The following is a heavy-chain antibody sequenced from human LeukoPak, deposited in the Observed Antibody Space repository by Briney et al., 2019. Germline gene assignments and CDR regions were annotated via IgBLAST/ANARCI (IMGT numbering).Heavy chain of an antibody. D-gene: IGHD6-13*01. J-gene: IGHJ5*02. CDR3: ARGLGSSPSVPPNWFDP. Sequence: SETLSLTCAVYGGSFSGYYWSWIRQPPGKGLEWIGEINHSGSTNYNPSLKSRVTISVDTPKNQFSLKLSSVTAADTAVYYCARGLGSSPSVPPNWFDPWGRGTLVTVSS. CDR1: GGSFSGYY. CDR2: INHSGST. V-gene: IGHV4-34*01.